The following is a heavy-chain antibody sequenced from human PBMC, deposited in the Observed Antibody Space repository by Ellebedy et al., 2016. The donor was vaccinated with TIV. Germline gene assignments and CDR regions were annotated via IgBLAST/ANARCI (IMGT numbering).Heavy chain of an antibody. CDR2: ISYDGSNK. D-gene: IGHD3-22*01. Sequence: GGSLRLXXAASGSTFGSYGMHWVRQAPGKGLEWVAVISYDGSNKYYADSVKGRFTISRDNSKITLYLQMNSLRVEDTAVYYCAKDRGGDYYPFPGWSFDVWGRGTLVSVSS. CDR1: GSTFGSYG. J-gene: IGHJ2*01. V-gene: IGHV3-30*18. CDR3: AKDRGGDYYPFPGWSFDV.